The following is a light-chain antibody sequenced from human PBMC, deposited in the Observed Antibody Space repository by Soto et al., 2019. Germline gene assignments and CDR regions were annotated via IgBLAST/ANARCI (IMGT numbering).Light chain of an antibody. Sequence: EIVMTQSPTILSVSPGERATLSCRASQSVSSNLAWYQQKPGQAPRLLIYGVYTRAPGIPARFSGSGSGTEFTLTISSLQSEDFATYFCQQSYETPPTFGQGTKVEVK. CDR3: QQSYETPPT. CDR1: QSVSSN. J-gene: IGKJ1*01. CDR2: GVY. V-gene: IGKV3D-15*01.